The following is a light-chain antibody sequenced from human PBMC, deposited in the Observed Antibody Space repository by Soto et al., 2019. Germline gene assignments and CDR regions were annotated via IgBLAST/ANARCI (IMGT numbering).Light chain of an antibody. J-gene: IGKJ5*01. Sequence: EIVLTQSPATLSLSPGERATLSCRASQSVSSYLAWYQQKPGQAPRLLIYDASNRATGIPARFSGSGSGTDFTLTISSLEPEDFAVYYCQHYGSSPITFGQGTRLENK. CDR3: QHYGSSPIT. CDR1: QSVSSY. V-gene: IGKV3-11*01. CDR2: DAS.